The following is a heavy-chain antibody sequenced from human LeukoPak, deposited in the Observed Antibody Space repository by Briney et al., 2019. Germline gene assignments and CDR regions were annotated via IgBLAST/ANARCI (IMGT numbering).Heavy chain of an antibody. J-gene: IGHJ4*02. CDR3: ARGKYYFGY. CDR1: DASISGYY. V-gene: IGHV4-59*01. CDR2: ISYSGST. Sequence: SETLSLTCTVSDASISGYYWSWIRQPPGRGLEWIGYISYSGSTNYNPSLKSRVTISVDTSKNQFSLKLTSVTAADTAVYYCARGKYYFGYWGQGTLVTVSS.